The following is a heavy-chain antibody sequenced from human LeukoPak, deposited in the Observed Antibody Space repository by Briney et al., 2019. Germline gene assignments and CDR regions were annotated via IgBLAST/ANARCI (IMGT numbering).Heavy chain of an antibody. CDR1: GGSVSSGSYY. D-gene: IGHD1-26*01. CDR2: IYHSGST. J-gene: IGHJ4*02. CDR3: ARDLGSYLGFGY. Sequence: SETLSLTCTVSGGSVSSGSYYWSWIRQPPGKGLEWIGYIYHSGSTYYNPSLKSRVTISVDRSKNQFSLKLSSVTAADTAVYYCARDLGSYLGFGYWSQGTLVTVSS. V-gene: IGHV4-30-2*01.